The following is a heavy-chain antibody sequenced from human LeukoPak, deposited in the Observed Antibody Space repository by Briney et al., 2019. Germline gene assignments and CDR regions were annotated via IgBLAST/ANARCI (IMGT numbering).Heavy chain of an antibody. Sequence: ASVKVSCKASGGTFSSYAISWVRQAPGQGLEWMGRIIPIFGTANYAQKFQGRVTITTDESTSKAYMELSSLRSEDTAVYFFEQKTPYEILTGYFSRDWFDPWGQGTLVTVSS. J-gene: IGHJ5*02. CDR3: EQKTPYEILTGYFSRDWFDP. CDR1: GGTFSSYA. D-gene: IGHD3-9*01. V-gene: IGHV1-69*05. CDR2: IIPIFGTA.